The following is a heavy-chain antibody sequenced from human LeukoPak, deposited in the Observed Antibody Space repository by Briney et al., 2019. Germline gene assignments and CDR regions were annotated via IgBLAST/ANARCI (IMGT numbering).Heavy chain of an antibody. D-gene: IGHD3-10*01. CDR2: INHSGST. V-gene: IGHV4-34*01. Sequence: SETLSLTCAVYGGSFSGYYWSWIRQPPGKGLEWIGEINHSGSTNYNPSLKSRVTISVDTSKNQFSLKLSSVTAADTAVYYCARVGYYYGSGSYPYYYYGMDVWGQGTTVTVSS. CDR3: ARVGYYYGSGSYPYYYYGMDV. CDR1: GGSFSGYY. J-gene: IGHJ6*02.